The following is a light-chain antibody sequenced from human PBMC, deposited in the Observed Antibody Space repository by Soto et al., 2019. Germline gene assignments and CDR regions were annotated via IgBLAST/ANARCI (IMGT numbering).Light chain of an antibody. CDR1: SSDVGGYNY. Sequence: QSALAQPASMSGSPGQSITISCTGTSSDVGGYNYVSWYRQHPGKAPKLMIYEVTNRPSGVSYRFSGSKSGNTASLTISGLQAEDEADYYCTSYTGSSTLLLFGGGTKLTVL. J-gene: IGLJ2*01. CDR3: TSYTGSSTLLL. CDR2: EVT. V-gene: IGLV2-14*01.